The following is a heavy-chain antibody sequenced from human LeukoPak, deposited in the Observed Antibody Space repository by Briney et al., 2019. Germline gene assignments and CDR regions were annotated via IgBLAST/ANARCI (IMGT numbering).Heavy chain of an antibody. CDR2: IYYSGST. Sequence: SETLSLTCTVSGGSISSSRDFWSWIRQPPGKGLEWIGYIYYSGSTNYNPSLKSRVTISVDTSKNQFSLKLSSVTAADTAVYYCARIGYQLPAYWYFDLWGRGTLVTVSS. CDR1: GGSISSSRDF. D-gene: IGHD2-2*01. V-gene: IGHV4-61*01. J-gene: IGHJ2*01. CDR3: ARIGYQLPAYWYFDL.